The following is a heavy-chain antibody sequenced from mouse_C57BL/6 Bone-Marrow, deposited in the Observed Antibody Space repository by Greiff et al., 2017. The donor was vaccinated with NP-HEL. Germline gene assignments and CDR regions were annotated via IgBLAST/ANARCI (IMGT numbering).Heavy chain of an antibody. J-gene: IGHJ1*03. CDR1: GYTFTSYW. V-gene: IGHV1-72*01. Sequence: QVQLQQPGADLVKPGASVKLSCKASGYTFTSYWMHWVKQRPGRGLEWIGRIDPNSGGTKFNEKFKTKATLTVDKSSSTAYMQLSSLTSEDSAVFFCARDCCGGSGWCRDVWGTGTTVTVSS. CDR3: ARDCCGGSGWCRDV. D-gene: IGHD1-1*02. CDR2: IDPNSGGT.